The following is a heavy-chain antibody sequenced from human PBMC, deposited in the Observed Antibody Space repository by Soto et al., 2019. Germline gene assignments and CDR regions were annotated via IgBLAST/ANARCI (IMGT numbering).Heavy chain of an antibody. CDR2: IYWDDDK. V-gene: IGHV2-5*02. CDR1: GFSLSTSGVG. Sequence: SGPTLVNPTQTLTLTCTFSGFSLSTSGVGVGWIRQPPGKALEWLALIYWDDDKRYSPSLKSRVTITKDTSKNQVVLTMTNMDPVDTATYYCAHRLKNWPDRTFDYWGQGTLVTVSS. CDR3: AHRLKNWPDRTFDY. D-gene: IGHD1-1*01. J-gene: IGHJ4*02.